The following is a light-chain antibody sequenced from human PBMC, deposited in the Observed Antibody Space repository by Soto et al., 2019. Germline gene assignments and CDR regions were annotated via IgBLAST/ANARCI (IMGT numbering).Light chain of an antibody. V-gene: IGKV3D-7*01. Sequence: PGERATLSCRASQNVDTKYLAXYQXKXAXXXRXXXFGASGRATGIPARFSGSGSGTEFSLTISSLQPEDFATYYCLQHNSYPLTFGGGNKVDIK. CDR2: GAS. CDR1: QNVDTKY. CDR3: LQHNSYPLT. J-gene: IGKJ4*01.